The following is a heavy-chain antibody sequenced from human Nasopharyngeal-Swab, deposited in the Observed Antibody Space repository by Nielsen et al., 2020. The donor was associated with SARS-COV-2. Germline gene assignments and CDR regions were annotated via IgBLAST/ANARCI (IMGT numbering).Heavy chain of an antibody. V-gene: IGHV3-11*04. D-gene: IGHD4-17*01. J-gene: IGHJ3*02. CDR3: ARDRYYGTTVLDAFDI. CDR2: ISSSGSTI. Sequence: GGSLRLSCAASGFTFSDYYMSWIRQAPGKGLEWVSYISSSGSTIYYADSVKGRFTISRDNAKNSLYLQMNSLRAEDTAVYYCARDRYYGTTVLDAFDIWGQGTMVTVSS. CDR1: GFTFSDYY.